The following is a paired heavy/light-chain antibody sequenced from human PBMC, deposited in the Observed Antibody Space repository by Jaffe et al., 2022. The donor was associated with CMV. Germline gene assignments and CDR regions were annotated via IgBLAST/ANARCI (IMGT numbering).Heavy chain of an antibody. J-gene: IGHJ4*02. CDR2: INTYNGRT. Sequence: QVRLVQSGAEVKRPGASVKVSCKASGYTFTTHAISWVRQAPGQGLEWMGRINTYNGRTNYPQRLQGRVSMTTDTSTSTAYMELRSLRSGDTAVYYCARVGQHLAGDDYWGQGTLVTVSS. D-gene: IGHD6-13*01. CDR3: ARVGQHLAGDDY. V-gene: IGHV1-18*01. CDR1: GYTFTTHA.
Light chain of an antibody. J-gene: IGKJ1*01. CDR2: KAS. CDR3: QQYDSFPWT. CDR1: QSISGW. V-gene: IGKV1-5*03. Sequence: DIQMTQSPSTLSASLGDRVTITCRASQSISGWLAWYQQKPGKAPKLLIYKASSLESGVPSRFSGSGSGTEFTLTISSLLPDDFATYYCQQYDSFPWTFGQGTKVEIK.